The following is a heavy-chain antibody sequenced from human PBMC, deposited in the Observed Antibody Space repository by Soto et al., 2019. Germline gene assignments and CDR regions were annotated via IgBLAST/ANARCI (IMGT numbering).Heavy chain of an antibody. CDR1: ACSISSSSYY. J-gene: IGHJ4*02. CDR2: IYYSGST. D-gene: IGHD3-16*02. CDR3: ATFRAFGGVIVIRSSYYYFDY. Sequence: AETLSLTFNVSACSISSSSYYWGWIRQPPGKGLERIGSIYYSGSTYYNPSLKSRVTISVDTSKNQFCLKLSSVTAADTAVYYCATFRAFGGVIVIRSSYYYFDYWGQGTLVTVSS. V-gene: IGHV4-39*01.